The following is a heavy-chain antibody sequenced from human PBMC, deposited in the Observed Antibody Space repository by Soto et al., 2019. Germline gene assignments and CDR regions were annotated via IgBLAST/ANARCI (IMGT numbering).Heavy chain of an antibody. V-gene: IGHV1-8*01. CDR1: GYTFTSYD. Sequence: ASVKVSCKASGYTFTSYDINWVRQATGQGLEWMGWMNPNSGNTGYAQKFQGRVTMTRNTSISTAYMELSSLRSEDTAVYYCARVNNMEGDYYYYYYMDVWGKGTTVTVSS. CDR3: ARVNNMEGDYYYYYYMDV. CDR2: MNPNSGNT. J-gene: IGHJ6*03. D-gene: IGHD1-1*01.